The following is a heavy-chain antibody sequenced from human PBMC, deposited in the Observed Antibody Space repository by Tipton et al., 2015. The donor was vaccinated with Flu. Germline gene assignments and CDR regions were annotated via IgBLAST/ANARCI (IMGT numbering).Heavy chain of an antibody. D-gene: IGHD6-19*01. V-gene: IGHV4-38-2*02. CDR1: GDSIGSNYY. J-gene: IGHJ4*02. CDR2: IYRSGST. Sequence: TLSLTCSISGDSIGSNYYWGWIRQPPEKGLEWIGNIYRSGSTYYNPSLKSRVTISVDTSKNQFSLRLTSVTAADTAVYYCARDRWEYSSGFDSWGQGTLVTVSP. CDR3: ARDRWEYSSGFDS.